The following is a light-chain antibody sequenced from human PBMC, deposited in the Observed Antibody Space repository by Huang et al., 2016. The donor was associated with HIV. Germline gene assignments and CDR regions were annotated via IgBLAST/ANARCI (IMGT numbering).Light chain of an antibody. CDR1: QDISSY. CDR3: QQYYDYPPT. CDR2: AAS. J-gene: IGKJ5*01. Sequence: AIWITQSPSSLSASTGDRVNITCRASQDISSYLAWYQQRSGEAPKFLIHAASTLQGGVPSSFSGSGSGTDFTLTISCLQSEDFATYFCQQYYDYPPTFGQGTRLEIK. V-gene: IGKV1-8*01.